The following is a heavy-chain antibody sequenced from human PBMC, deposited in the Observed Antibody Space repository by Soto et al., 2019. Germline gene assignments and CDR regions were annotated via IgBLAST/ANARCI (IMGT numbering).Heavy chain of an antibody. CDR1: GDSVSSNSAA. CDR2: TYYRSKWYN. D-gene: IGHD2-2*01. CDR3: GRQEYCSSTSCVPGLEGNWFDT. Sequence: PSQTLSLTCAISGDSVSSNSAAWNWIRQSPSTGLEWLGRTYYRSKWYNEYAVSLKSRITINPDTSKNQFSLQLNSVSPEDTAVYYCGRQEYCSSTSCVPGLEGNWFDTWGQGPLVTVS. J-gene: IGHJ5*02. V-gene: IGHV6-1*01.